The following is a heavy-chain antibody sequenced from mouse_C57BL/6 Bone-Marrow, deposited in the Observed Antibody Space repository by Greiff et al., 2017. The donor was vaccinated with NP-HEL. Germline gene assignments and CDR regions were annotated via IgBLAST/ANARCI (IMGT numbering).Heavy chain of an antibody. Sequence: VQLQQSGPELVKPGASVKISCKASGYSFTGYYMHWVKQSPEKSLGWIGEINPSTGGTSYNQKFKGKATLTVDKSSSTAYMQLKSLASEDSAVYYCARMYFDVWGTGTTVTVSS. CDR2: INPSTGGT. CDR3: ARMYFDV. V-gene: IGHV1-43*01. J-gene: IGHJ1*03. CDR1: GYSFTGYY.